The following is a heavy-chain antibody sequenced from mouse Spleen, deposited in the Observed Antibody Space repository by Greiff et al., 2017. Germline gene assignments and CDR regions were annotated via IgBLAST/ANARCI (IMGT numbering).Heavy chain of an antibody. D-gene: IGHD2-3*01. Sequence: LQESGPELVKPGASVKISCKASGYSFTDYNMNWVKQSNGKSLEWIGVINPNYGTTSYNQKFKGKATLTVDQSSSTAYMQLNSLTSEDSAVYYCARRDDGYPYYAMDYWGQGTSVTVSS. CDR1: GYSFTDYN. CDR3: ARRDDGYPYYAMDY. CDR2: INPNYGTT. V-gene: IGHV1-39*01. J-gene: IGHJ4*01.